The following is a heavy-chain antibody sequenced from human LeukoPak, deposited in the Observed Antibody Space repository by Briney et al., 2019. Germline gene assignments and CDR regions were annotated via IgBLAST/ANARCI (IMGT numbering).Heavy chain of an antibody. CDR1: GYTFTSYY. J-gene: IGHJ4*02. CDR2: INPTGGRR. CDR3: AREGRATDFDF. D-gene: IGHD5-12*01. V-gene: IGHV1-46*01. Sequence: ASVKVSCKASGYTFTSYYIHWVRQAPGQGLEWMGRINPTGGRRTYAQRFQGRVTMTRDMSTSTVYMELSGLRSDDTAVYYCAREGRATDFDFWGQGTLVTVSS.